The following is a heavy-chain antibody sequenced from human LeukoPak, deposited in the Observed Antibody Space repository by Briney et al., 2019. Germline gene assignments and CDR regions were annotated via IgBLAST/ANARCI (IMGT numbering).Heavy chain of an antibody. D-gene: IGHD1-7*01. Sequence: SETLSLTCAVYGGSFSGYYWSWIRQPPGKGLEWIGEINHSGSTNYNPSLKSRVTISVDTSKNQFSLKLSSVTAADTAVYYCAKLKDWDYWTRTLDYWGQGTLVTVSS. J-gene: IGHJ4*02. CDR1: GGSFSGYY. V-gene: IGHV4-34*01. CDR3: AKLKDWDYWTRTLDY. CDR2: INHSGST.